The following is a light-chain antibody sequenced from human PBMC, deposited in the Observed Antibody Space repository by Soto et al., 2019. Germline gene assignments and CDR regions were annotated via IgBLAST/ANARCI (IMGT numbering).Light chain of an antibody. CDR1: SSSIGNNY. V-gene: IGLV1-51*02. J-gene: IGLJ1*01. Sequence: QSVLTQPPSVSAAPGQRVTISCSGSSSSIGNNYVSWYQHLPGTAPKLLIYETNKRPSGISDRFSGPKSGTSATLGITGLQTGDEADYYCGTWDSSLSADVFGTGTKVTVL. CDR2: ETN. CDR3: GTWDSSLSADV.